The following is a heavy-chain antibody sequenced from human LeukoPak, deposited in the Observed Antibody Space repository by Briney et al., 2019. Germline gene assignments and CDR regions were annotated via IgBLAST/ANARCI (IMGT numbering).Heavy chain of an antibody. V-gene: IGHV3-23*01. CDR1: GFTFSSYA. CDR2: ISGSGGST. D-gene: IGHD3-9*01. Sequence: PGGSLRLSCAASGFTFSSYAMSWVRQAPGKGLEWVSAISGSGGSTYYADSVKVRFTISRDNSKNTLYLQMNSLRAEDTAVYYCAKDDYYDILTGYYTLFDYWGQGTLVTVSS. J-gene: IGHJ4*02. CDR3: AKDDYYDILTGYYTLFDY.